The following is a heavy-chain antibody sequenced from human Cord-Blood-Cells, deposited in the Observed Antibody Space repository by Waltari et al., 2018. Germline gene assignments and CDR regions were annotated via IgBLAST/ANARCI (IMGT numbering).Heavy chain of an antibody. Sequence: QVQLQESGPGLVKPSETLSLTCAVSGYSISSGYYWGWIRQPPGKGLEWIGSIYHSGITYYNPSLKSRVTISVDTSKNQFSLKLSSVTAADTAVYYCATRQDAFDIWGQGTMVTVSS. V-gene: IGHV4-38-2*01. CDR1: GYSISSGYY. J-gene: IGHJ3*02. CDR2: IYHSGIT. CDR3: ATRQDAFDI.